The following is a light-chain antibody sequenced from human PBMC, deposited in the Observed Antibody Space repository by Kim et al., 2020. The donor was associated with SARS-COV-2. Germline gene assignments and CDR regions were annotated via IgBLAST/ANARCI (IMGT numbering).Light chain of an antibody. Sequence: IQLTQSPSSLSASVGDRVTITCRASQGISSYLAWYQQKPGKAPKLLIYAASTLQSGVPSRFSGSGSGTDFTLTISSPQPEDFATYYCQQLNSYLPFGGGTKVDIK. V-gene: IGKV1-9*01. J-gene: IGKJ4*01. CDR1: QGISSY. CDR2: AAS. CDR3: QQLNSYLP.